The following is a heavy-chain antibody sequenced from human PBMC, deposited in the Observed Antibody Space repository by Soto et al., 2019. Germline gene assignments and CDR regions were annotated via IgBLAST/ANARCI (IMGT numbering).Heavy chain of an antibody. CDR3: ARSVEGHFDY. Sequence: EVQLVESGGDLVQRGGFLRLSWVASGFNFRGYSLKWVRQAPGKGVEGVSYITSDTKTIKYADSVKGRFTISRDNAKNSVYLQMNSLRDEDTAVYYCARSVEGHFDYWGQGTVVTVSS. D-gene: IGHD6-19*01. CDR1: GFNFRGYS. CDR2: ITSDTKTI. J-gene: IGHJ4*02. V-gene: IGHV3-48*02.